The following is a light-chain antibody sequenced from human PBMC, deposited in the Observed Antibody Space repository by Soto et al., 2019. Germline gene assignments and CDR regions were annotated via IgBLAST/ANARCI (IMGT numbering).Light chain of an antibody. J-gene: IGLJ2*01. Sequence: QSVLTQAPSVSAAPGQMVTISCSGSRSNIGNNYVSWYQQLPGAAPKLLIYDNNKRPSGIPDRFSGSKSGTSATLDITGLQTGDEADYYCGTWDSSLSAVLFGGGTKLTVL. CDR3: GTWDSSLSAVL. V-gene: IGLV1-51*01. CDR2: DNN. CDR1: RSNIGNNY.